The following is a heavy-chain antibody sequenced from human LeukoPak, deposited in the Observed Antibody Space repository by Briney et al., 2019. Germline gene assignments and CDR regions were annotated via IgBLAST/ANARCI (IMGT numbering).Heavy chain of an antibody. V-gene: IGHV3-48*02. D-gene: IGHD3-3*01. Sequence: GGSLRLSCAASGFTFSSYSMNWVRQAPGKGLEWVSYISSSSSTIYYADSVKGRFTISRDNAKNSLYLQMNSLRDEDTAVYYCARGAADYDFWSGYYFEGYYFDYWGQGTLVSVSS. CDR3: ARGAADYDFWSGYYFEGYYFDY. CDR1: GFTFSSYS. CDR2: ISSSSSTI. J-gene: IGHJ4*02.